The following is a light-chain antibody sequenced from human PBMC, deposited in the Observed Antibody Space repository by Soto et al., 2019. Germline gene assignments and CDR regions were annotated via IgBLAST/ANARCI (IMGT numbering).Light chain of an antibody. CDR3: CSYAGDSTWV. Sequence: QSALTQHASVSGSPGQSITISCTGTSSDVGNYNLVSWYQQHPGEAPKLLIYEGSKRPSGVSNRFSGSKFGNTASLTISGLQDEDEVDYYCCSYAGDSTWVFGGGTQLTVL. CDR1: SSDVGNYNL. CDR2: EGS. V-gene: IGLV2-23*01. J-gene: IGLJ3*02.